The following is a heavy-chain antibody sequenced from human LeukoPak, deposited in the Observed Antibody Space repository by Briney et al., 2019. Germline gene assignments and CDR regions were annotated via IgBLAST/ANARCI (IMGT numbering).Heavy chain of an antibody. CDR3: AREFHDSSGYFNDAFDI. J-gene: IGHJ3*02. CDR1: GGSISSGGYS. CDR2: IYHSGST. Sequence: SETLSLTCAVSGGSISSGGYSWSWIRQPPGKGLEWIGYIYHSGSTYYNPSLKSRVTISVDRSKNQFSLKLSSVTAADTAVYYCAREFHDSSGYFNDAFDIWGQGTMVTVSP. D-gene: IGHD3-22*01. V-gene: IGHV4-30-2*01.